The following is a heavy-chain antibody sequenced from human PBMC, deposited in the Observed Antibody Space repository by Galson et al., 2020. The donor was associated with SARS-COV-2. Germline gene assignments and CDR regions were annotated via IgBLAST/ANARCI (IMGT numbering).Heavy chain of an antibody. V-gene: IGHV4-39*01. CDR1: GGAIRSSSYY. Sequence: SETLSLTCTVSGGAIRSSSYYWGWIRQPPGKGLAWIGSIYYSGSTYSNPTIKRRVTISVDTSKNQFSLKLSSVTAADTAVYYCAIQPASYTAYYYYYGMDVWGQGTTVTVSS. CDR2: IYYSGST. D-gene: IGHD2-2*01. J-gene: IGHJ6*02. CDR3: AIQPASYTAYYYYYGMDV.